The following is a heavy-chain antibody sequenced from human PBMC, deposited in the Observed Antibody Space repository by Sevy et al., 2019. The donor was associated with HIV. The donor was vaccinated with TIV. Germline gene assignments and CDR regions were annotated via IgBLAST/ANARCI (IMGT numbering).Heavy chain of an antibody. CDR2: ISSNGGST. D-gene: IGHD3-3*01. V-gene: IGHV3-64D*06. CDR1: GFTFSSYA. CDR3: VRGYYDFWGGYSTDYYYGMDV. J-gene: IGHJ6*02. Sequence: GGSLRLSCSASGFTFSSYAMHWVRQAPGKGLEYVSAISSNGGSTYYADPVKRRFTISGDNSKNTLSLQMSSLTAEDTAVYYCVRGYYDFWGGYSTDYYYGMDVWGQGTTVTVSS.